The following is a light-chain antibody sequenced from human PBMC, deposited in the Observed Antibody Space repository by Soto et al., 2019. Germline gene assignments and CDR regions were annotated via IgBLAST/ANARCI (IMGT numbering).Light chain of an antibody. Sequence: DIQMTQSPSSLCASVGDRVTSTCRASQSISSYLNWYQQKPGKAPKLLIYAASSLQSGVPSRFSGSVSGTDFTLTISSLQPEDFATYYCQQSYSTPRTFGQGTKVDNK. CDR3: QQSYSTPRT. V-gene: IGKV1-39*01. CDR1: QSISSY. CDR2: AAS. J-gene: IGKJ1*01.